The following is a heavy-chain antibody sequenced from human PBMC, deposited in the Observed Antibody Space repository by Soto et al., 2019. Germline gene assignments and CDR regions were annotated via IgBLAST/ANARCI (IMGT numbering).Heavy chain of an antibody. CDR2: IIPILGIA. J-gene: IGHJ4*02. Sequence: QVQLVQSGAEVKKPGSSVKVSCKASGGTFSSYTISWVRQAPGQGLEWMGRIIPILGIANYAQKFQGRVTITGDKSKSTAYLELSSLRSEATAVYYCASAVGYDRSGYYLGEADYWGQGTLVAVSS. CDR3: ASAVGYDRSGYYLGEADY. D-gene: IGHD3-22*01. V-gene: IGHV1-69*02. CDR1: GGTFSSYT.